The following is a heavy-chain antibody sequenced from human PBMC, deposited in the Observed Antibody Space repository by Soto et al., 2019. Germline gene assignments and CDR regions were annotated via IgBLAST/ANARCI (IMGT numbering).Heavy chain of an antibody. CDR2: INPNSGVT. CDR3: ARDAVVAGTGQRYIDY. D-gene: IGHD2-15*01. J-gene: IGHJ4*02. Sequence: ASVKVSCKASGYTFTDYYMHWVRQAPGQGLEWLGWINPNSGVTNYAQKFQGWVTMTRDTSISTAYMELNRLTFDDTAVYYCARDAVVAGTGQRYIDYRGQGTLVTVSS. CDR1: GYTFTDYY. V-gene: IGHV1-2*04.